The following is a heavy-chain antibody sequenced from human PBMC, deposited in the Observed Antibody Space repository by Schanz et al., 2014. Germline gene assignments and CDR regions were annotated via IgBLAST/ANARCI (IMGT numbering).Heavy chain of an antibody. CDR2: IIPILGIT. V-gene: IGHV1-69*02. CDR1: GGTFSSYT. Sequence: QVQLVQSGAEVMKPGSSVKVSCKASGGTFSSYTINWVRQAPGQGLEWMGRIIPILGITNVAQTFQDRVTITADKSTSKAYMELSSLRSEDTAVYYCARGLGDERWLDPNEAFDIWGQGTIVTVSS. CDR3: ARGLGDERWLDPNEAFDI. D-gene: IGHD6-19*01. J-gene: IGHJ3*02.